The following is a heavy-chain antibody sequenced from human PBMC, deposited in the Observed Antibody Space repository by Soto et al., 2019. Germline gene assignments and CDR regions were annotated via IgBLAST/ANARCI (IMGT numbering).Heavy chain of an antibody. D-gene: IGHD3-22*01. J-gene: IGHJ6*02. Sequence: GASVKVSCKASGYTFTGYYMHWVRQAPGQGLEWMGWINPNSGGTNYAQKFQGWVTMTRDTSISTAYMELSRLRSDDTAVYYCARDFGFTYYYDSSGPPGYYGMDVWGQGTTVTVSS. CDR2: INPNSGGT. V-gene: IGHV1-2*04. CDR3: ARDFGFTYYYDSSGPPGYYGMDV. CDR1: GYTFTGYY.